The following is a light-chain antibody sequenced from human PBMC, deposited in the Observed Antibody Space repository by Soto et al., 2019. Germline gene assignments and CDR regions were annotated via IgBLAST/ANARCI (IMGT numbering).Light chain of an antibody. J-gene: IGKJ1*01. CDR2: DAS. CDR1: QSISSW. Sequence: DIQMTQSPSTLSASVGDRVTITCRASQSISSWLAWYQQKPGKAPKLLIYDASSLESGVPSRFSGSGSGTEVTLTISSLQPDDFATYYCQQDNSYSGTFGQGTKVEIK. CDR3: QQDNSYSGT. V-gene: IGKV1-5*01.